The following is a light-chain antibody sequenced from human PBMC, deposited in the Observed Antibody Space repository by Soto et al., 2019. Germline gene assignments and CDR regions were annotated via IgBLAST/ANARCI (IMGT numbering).Light chain of an antibody. J-gene: IGLJ3*02. CDR2: EVS. Sequence: QSALTQPASVSGSPGQSITISCTGTSSDVGAYNYVSWYQQHPGKAPKLLIYEVSDRPSGVSNRFSGSKSGNTASLIISGLQAADEADYYCTSYTTSNTWVFGGGTQRPS. CDR3: TSYTTSNTWV. CDR1: SSDVGAYNY. V-gene: IGLV2-14*01.